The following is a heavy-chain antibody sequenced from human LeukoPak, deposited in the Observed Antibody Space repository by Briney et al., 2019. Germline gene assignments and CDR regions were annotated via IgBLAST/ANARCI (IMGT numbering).Heavy chain of an antibody. CDR1: GGTFTSYA. J-gene: IGHJ4*02. D-gene: IGHD6-13*01. CDR3: ARGSWANYFDY. CDR2: IIAFFGTA. Sequence: SVKVSCKASGGTFTSYAISWVRQAPGQGLEWMGGIIAFFGTANYAQKFQGRVTITADKSTSTAYMELSSLRSEDTAVYYCARGSWANYFDYWGQGTLVTVSS. V-gene: IGHV1-69*06.